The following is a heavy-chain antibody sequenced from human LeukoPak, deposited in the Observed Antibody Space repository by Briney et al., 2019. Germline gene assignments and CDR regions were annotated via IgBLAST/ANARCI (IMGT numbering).Heavy chain of an antibody. CDR2: TMPLFGTA. CDR1: GGTFNNSA. V-gene: IGHV1-69*05. J-gene: IGHJ5*02. D-gene: IGHD4-17*01. CDR3: ARDVHGDYGSGWFDP. Sequence: SVKVSCKTSGGTFNNSAIGWVRQAPGQGLEWLGGTMPLFGTAGYAQKFQGRVTITKDESTRTVYLELTSLTSDDTAVYYCARDVHGDYGSGWFDPWGQGTLVSVSS.